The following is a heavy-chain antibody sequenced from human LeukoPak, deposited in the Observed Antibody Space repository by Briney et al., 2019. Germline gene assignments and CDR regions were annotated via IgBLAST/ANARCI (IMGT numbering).Heavy chain of an antibody. CDR3: ARVLSGVVVPPTRGDYFDS. CDR1: VGSLSGYY. CDR2: INHSGRT. Sequence: SETLSLTCAVYVGSLSGYYWSLIHQPPGKGLEWLGEINHSGRTNYHQSPKSRVTISVDTSKSQFSLKVTSATAADTAVYYCARVLSGVVVPPTRGDYFDSWGQGTVVTVSS. D-gene: IGHD2-2*01. V-gene: IGHV4-34*01. J-gene: IGHJ4*02.